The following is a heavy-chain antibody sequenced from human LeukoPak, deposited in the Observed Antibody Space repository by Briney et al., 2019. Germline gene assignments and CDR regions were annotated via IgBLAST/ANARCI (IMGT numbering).Heavy chain of an antibody. J-gene: IGHJ6*02. D-gene: IGHD6-19*01. CDR2: ISYDGSNK. Sequence: GGSLRLSCAASGFTFSSYGMHWVRQAPGKGLEWVAVISYDGSNKYYADSVKGRFTISRDNSKNTLYLQMNSLRAEDTAVYYCAKDRYASSGWYGGYYYGMDVWGQGPTVTVSS. V-gene: IGHV3-30*18. CDR1: GFTFSSYG. CDR3: AKDRYASSGWYGGYYYGMDV.